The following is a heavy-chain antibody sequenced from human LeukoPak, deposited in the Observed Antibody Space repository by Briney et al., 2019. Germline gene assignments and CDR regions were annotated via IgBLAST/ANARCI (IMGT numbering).Heavy chain of an antibody. CDR2: ISAYNGNT. D-gene: IGHD3-3*01. CDR1: GYTFTSYG. CDR3: ARDPTQLHYDFWRGWNWFDS. Sequence: ASVKVSCKASGYTFTSYGISWVRQAPGQGLEWMGWISAYNGNTNYAQKLQGRVTMTTDTSTSTAYMELRSLRSDDTAVYYCARDPTQLHYDFWRGWNWFDSWGQGILVTVSS. V-gene: IGHV1-18*01. J-gene: IGHJ5*01.